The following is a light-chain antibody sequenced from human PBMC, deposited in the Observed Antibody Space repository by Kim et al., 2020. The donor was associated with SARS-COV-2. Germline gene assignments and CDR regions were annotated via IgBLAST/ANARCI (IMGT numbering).Light chain of an antibody. CDR1: SSDIGRYNY. CDR2: DVS. Sequence: GPSVTISCTGTSSDIGRYNYVSWYQQHPGKAPTLMIFDVSKRPSGVSNRFSGSKSGNTASLTISGLQAEDEADYYCSSYTSSTLGVFGGGTQLTVL. V-gene: IGLV2-14*04. J-gene: IGLJ2*01. CDR3: SSYTSSTLGV.